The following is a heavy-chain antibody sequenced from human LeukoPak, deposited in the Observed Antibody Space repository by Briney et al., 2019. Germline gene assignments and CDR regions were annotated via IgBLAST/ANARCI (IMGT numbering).Heavy chain of an antibody. J-gene: IGHJ6*03. CDR3: AKDLRVIVVTYYMDV. D-gene: IGHD2-2*01. Sequence: PGGSLRLSCAASGFTFNSYAMTWVRQAPGKGLEWVSSISGNGGSTYYTDSVKGRFTISRDNSENTLYLQMNSLRAEDTAAYYCAKDLRVIVVTYYMDVWGKGTTVTVSS. CDR1: GFTFNSYA. CDR2: ISGNGGST. V-gene: IGHV3-23*01.